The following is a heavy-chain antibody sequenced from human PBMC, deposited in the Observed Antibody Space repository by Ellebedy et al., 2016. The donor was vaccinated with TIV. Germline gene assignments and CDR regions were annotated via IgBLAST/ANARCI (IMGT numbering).Heavy chain of an antibody. V-gene: IGHV1-2*02. CDR3: ARVLSGTSGMDV. J-gene: IGHJ6*04. CDR2: INPDSGGT. D-gene: IGHD4/OR15-4a*01. CDR1: GYIFTAYY. Sequence: ASVKVSCKTSGYIFTAYYMHWVRQAPGQGLEWMGWINPDSGGTNFAQKFQGRVTMTRDTSVNTAYMELSRLQSDDTAVYYCARVLSGTSGMDVWGKGTTVTVSP.